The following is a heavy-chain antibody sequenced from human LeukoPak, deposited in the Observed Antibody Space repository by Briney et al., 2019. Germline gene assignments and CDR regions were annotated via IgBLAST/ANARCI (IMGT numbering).Heavy chain of an antibody. V-gene: IGHV4-61*05. CDR3: ARGRSGYYDSSGYYHYYYYYYMDV. CDR1: GGSISSNSYY. D-gene: IGHD3-22*01. Sequence: SETLSLTCAVSGGSISSNSYYWGWIRQPPGKGLEWIGYIYYSGSTNYNPSLKSRVTISVDTSKNQFSLKLSSVTAADTAVYYCARGRSGYYDSSGYYHYYYYYYMDVWGKGTTVTVSS. J-gene: IGHJ6*03. CDR2: IYYSGST.